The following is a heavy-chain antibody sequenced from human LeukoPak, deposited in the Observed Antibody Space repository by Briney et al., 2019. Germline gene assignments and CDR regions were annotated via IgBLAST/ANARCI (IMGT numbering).Heavy chain of an antibody. D-gene: IGHD2-15*01. V-gene: IGHV3-21*01. CDR1: GFTFSSYS. J-gene: IGHJ4*02. Sequence: GGSLRLSCAASGFTFSSYSMNWVRQAPGKGLEWVSSISSSSSYIYYADSVKGRLTISRDNAKNSLYLQMNSLRAEDTAVYYCATPGGRGVYFDYWGQGTLVTVSS. CDR3: ATPGGRGVYFDY. CDR2: ISSSSSYI.